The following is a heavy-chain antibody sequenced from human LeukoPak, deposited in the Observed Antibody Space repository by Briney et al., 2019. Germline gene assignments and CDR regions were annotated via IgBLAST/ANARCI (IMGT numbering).Heavy chain of an antibody. CDR3: ARTSPGGIYYYYMDV. CDR1: GYTFTSYG. CDR2: ISAYNGNT. D-gene: IGHD2-2*01. V-gene: IGHV1-18*01. J-gene: IGHJ6*03. Sequence: ASVKVSCKASGYTFTSYGISWARQAPGQGLEWMGWISAYNGNTNYAQKLQGRVTMTTDTSTSTAYMELRSLRSDDTAVYYCARTSPGGIYYYYMDVWGKGTTVTVSS.